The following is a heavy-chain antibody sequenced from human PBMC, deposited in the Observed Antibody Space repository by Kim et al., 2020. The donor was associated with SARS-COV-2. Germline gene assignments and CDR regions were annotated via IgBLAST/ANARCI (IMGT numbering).Heavy chain of an antibody. V-gene: IGHV4-4*07. CDR3: ARDLWTIAVAGFYYYYGMGG. D-gene: IGHD6-19*01. J-gene: IGHJ6*02. Sequence: SETLSLTCTVSGGSISSYYWSWIRQPAGKGLEWIGRIYTSGSTNYNPSLKRRVTMSVDTSKNPFSLKLSSVTAADTAVYYCARDLWTIAVAGFYYYYGMGGWGQGTTVTVSS. CDR2: IYTSGST. CDR1: GGSISSYY.